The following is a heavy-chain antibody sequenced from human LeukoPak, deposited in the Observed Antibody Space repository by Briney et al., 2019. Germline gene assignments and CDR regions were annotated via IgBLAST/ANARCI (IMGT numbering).Heavy chain of an antibody. Sequence: PGGSLRLSCAASGFTFSSYAMSWVRQAPGKGLEWVSAISGSGGSTYYADSVKGRFTISRDNSKNTLYLQMNSLRAEDTAVYYCAKDGVGPRGRNYFDYWGQGTLVTVSS. J-gene: IGHJ4*02. CDR2: ISGSGGST. CDR1: GFTFSSYA. CDR3: AKDGVGPRGRNYFDY. D-gene: IGHD1-26*01. V-gene: IGHV3-23*01.